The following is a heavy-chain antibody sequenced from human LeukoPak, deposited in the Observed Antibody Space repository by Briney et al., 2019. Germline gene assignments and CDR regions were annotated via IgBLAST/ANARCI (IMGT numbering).Heavy chain of an antibody. Sequence: GGSLRLSCAASGFTFSSYGMHWVRQAPGKRLEWVAVIWYDGSNKYYADSVKGRFTISRDNSKNTLYLQMNSLRAEDTAVYCCARDRDGSYDRGPRDAFDIWGQGTMVTVSS. J-gene: IGHJ3*02. CDR2: IWYDGSNK. V-gene: IGHV3-33*01. CDR3: ARDRDGSYDRGPRDAFDI. D-gene: IGHD1-26*01. CDR1: GFTFSSYG.